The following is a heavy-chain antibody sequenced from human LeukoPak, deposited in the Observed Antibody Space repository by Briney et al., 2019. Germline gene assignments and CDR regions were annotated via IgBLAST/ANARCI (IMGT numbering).Heavy chain of an antibody. CDR1: GFTFSSYA. CDR2: ISGSGGST. CDR3: ASPTVVVPAAIEPPSY. D-gene: IGHD2-2*01. Sequence: GGSLRLSCAASGFTFSSYAMSWVRQAPGKGPEWVSAISGSGGSTYYADSVKGRFTISRDNSKNTLYLQMNSLRAEDTAIYYCASPTVVVPAAIEPPSYWGQGTLVTVSS. J-gene: IGHJ4*02. V-gene: IGHV3-23*01.